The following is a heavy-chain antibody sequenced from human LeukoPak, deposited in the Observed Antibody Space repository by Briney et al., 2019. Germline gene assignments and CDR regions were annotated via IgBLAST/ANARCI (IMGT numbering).Heavy chain of an antibody. CDR1: GFTVSSNY. Sequence: GGCLRLSCAASGFTVSSNYLSWVRQAPGKGLEWVSVIYSGGTTYYAESVKGRFTISRDNSKNMLYLQMNSLGAEDTAVYYCATGYYWGQGTLVTVSS. J-gene: IGHJ4*02. D-gene: IGHD1-14*01. V-gene: IGHV3-66*01. CDR2: IYSGGTT. CDR3: ATGYY.